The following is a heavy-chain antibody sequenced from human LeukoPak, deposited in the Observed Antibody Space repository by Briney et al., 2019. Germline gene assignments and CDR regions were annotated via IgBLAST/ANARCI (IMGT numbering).Heavy chain of an antibody. Sequence: GGSLRLSCAASGFTFSSYGMHWVRQAPGKGLEWVAVISYDGSNKYYADSVKGRFTISRDNAKNSLYLQMNSLRAEDTAVYYCARAELRYFDWSPYYFDYWGQGTLVTVSS. CDR3: ARAELRYFDWSPYYFDY. CDR2: ISYDGSNK. D-gene: IGHD3-9*01. CDR1: GFTFSSYG. J-gene: IGHJ4*02. V-gene: IGHV3-30*03.